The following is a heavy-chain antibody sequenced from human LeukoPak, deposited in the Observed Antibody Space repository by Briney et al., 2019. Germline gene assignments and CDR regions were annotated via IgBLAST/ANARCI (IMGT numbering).Heavy chain of an antibody. V-gene: IGHV1-18*01. J-gene: IGHJ6*03. Sequence: GASVKVSCKASGYTFTSYGISWVRQAPGQGLEWMGWISAYNGNTNYAQKLQGRVTMTTDTSTSTAYMELRSLRSDDTAVYYCARAVVAATPRDYYYYMDVWGKGTTVTVSS. CDR2: ISAYNGNT. D-gene: IGHD2-15*01. CDR1: GYTFTSYG. CDR3: ARAVVAATPRDYYYYMDV.